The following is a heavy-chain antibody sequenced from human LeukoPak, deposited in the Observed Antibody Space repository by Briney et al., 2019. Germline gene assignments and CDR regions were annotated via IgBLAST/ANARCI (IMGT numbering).Heavy chain of an antibody. Sequence: GGSLRLSCAASAFTFSTYAMHWVRQAPGKGLEWVALIWYDGSNTYYADSVKGRFTISRDNAKNSLYLQMNSLRAEDTAVYYCAREGTVTAYNFDHWGQGTLVTVSS. V-gene: IGHV3-33*01. D-gene: IGHD4-17*01. CDR2: IWYDGSNT. J-gene: IGHJ4*02. CDR1: AFTFSTYA. CDR3: AREGTVTAYNFDH.